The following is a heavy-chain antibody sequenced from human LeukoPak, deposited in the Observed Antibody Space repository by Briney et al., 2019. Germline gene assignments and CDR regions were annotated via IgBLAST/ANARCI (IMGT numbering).Heavy chain of an antibody. CDR2: IANSDGST. CDR1: GFTFSSYA. V-gene: IGHV3-23*01. Sequence: GGSLRLSCAASGFTFSSYAMSWVRQAPGKGLEWVSAIANSDGSTYYADSVKGRFTISRDNSKNTLYLQMNSLRAEDTAVYYCAKGGSSGYYSPFDYWGQGTLVTVSS. CDR3: AKGGSSGYYSPFDY. J-gene: IGHJ4*02. D-gene: IGHD3-22*01.